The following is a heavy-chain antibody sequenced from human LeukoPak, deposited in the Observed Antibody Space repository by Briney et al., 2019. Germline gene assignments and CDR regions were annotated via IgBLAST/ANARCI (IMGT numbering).Heavy chain of an antibody. D-gene: IGHD3-3*01. CDR2: IYYSGST. CDR1: GGSVGSSGSF. Sequence: SETLFLTCTVSGGSVGSSGSFWGWIRQPPGTGLEWISTIYYSGSTYFNPSLKRRVTISVDTSKNQFSLKVTSVTAADTAVYYCATGTIFGVLLQWGQGTVVTVSS. V-gene: IGHV4-39*01. CDR3: ATGTIFGVLLQ. J-gene: IGHJ4*02.